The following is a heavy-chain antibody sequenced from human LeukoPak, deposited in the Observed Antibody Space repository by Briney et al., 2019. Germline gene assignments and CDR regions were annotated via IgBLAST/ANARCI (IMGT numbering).Heavy chain of an antibody. Sequence: SVKVSCKASGGTFSSYAISWVRQAPGQGLEWMGGIIPIFGTANYAQKFQGRVTITTDESTSTAYTELSSLRSEDTAVYYCARGSLTMVRGTPWGNWFDPWGQGTLVTVSS. D-gene: IGHD3-10*01. CDR2: IIPIFGTA. CDR3: ARGSLTMVRGTPWGNWFDP. J-gene: IGHJ5*02. V-gene: IGHV1-69*05. CDR1: GGTFSSYA.